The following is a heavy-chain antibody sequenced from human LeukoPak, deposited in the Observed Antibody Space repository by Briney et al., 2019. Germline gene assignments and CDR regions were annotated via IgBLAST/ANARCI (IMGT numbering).Heavy chain of an antibody. J-gene: IGHJ3*01. D-gene: IGHD1-26*01. CDR3: ARHQITSGSYPRPPRGEGAFDV. Sequence: SETLSLTCTVSGGSISSYYWSWIRQPPGKGLEWIGYIYYSGSTNYNPSLKSRVTISVDTSKNQFSLKLSSVTAADTAVYYCARHQITSGSYPRPPRGEGAFDVWGQGTMVTVSS. V-gene: IGHV4-59*08. CDR1: GGSISSYY. CDR2: IYYSGST.